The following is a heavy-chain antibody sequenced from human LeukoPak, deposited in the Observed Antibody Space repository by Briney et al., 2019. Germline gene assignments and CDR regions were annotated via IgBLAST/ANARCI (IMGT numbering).Heavy chain of an antibody. CDR2: ISGSGGSA. CDR3: ARDWYGYSSTTAGY. CDR1: GITLSNYG. V-gene: IGHV3-23*01. J-gene: IGHJ4*02. D-gene: IGHD6-13*01. Sequence: GGSLRLSCAVSGITLSNYGMSWVRQAPGKGPEWVAGISGSGGSAHYADAVKGRFTISRDNPKNTLHLQMNSLRAEDTAVYYCARDWYGYSSTTAGYWGQGTLVTVSS.